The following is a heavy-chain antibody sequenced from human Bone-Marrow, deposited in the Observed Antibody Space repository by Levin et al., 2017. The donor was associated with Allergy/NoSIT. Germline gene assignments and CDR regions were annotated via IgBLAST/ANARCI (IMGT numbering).Heavy chain of an antibody. CDR2: ISYDGSNK. D-gene: IGHD3-10*01. V-gene: IGHV3-30-3*01. Sequence: AGGSLRLSCAASAFTFTSYAMHWVRQAPGKGLEWVAVISYDGSNKYYADSVKGRFTISRDNSKNTLYLQMNSLRAEDTAVYYCAREGSGSAFDIWGQGTMVTVSS. CDR1: AFTFTSYA. CDR3: AREGSGSAFDI. J-gene: IGHJ3*02.